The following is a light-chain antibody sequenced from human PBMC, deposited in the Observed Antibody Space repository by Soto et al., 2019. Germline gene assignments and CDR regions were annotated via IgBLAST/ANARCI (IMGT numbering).Light chain of an antibody. J-gene: IGKJ1*01. Sequence: EIVLTQSPATLSLSPGERATLSCRASQSIGSNLAWYLQKPGQPPRLLIYGAYIRATGIPARFSGSGSGTEFTLTISSLQSEDFAVYYCHQYNNWPPWTFGQGTKV. CDR3: HQYNNWPPWT. CDR2: GAY. CDR1: QSIGSN. V-gene: IGKV3-15*01.